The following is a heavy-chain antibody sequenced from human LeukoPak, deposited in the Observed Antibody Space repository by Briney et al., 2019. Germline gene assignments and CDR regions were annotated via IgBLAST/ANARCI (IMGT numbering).Heavy chain of an antibody. CDR2: INHSGST. CDR1: GGSFSGCY. D-gene: IGHD6-19*01. CDR3: ARVSSSGWTSYYYYYYYMDV. J-gene: IGHJ6*03. V-gene: IGHV4-34*01. Sequence: NASETLSLTCAVYGGSFSGCYWSWIRQPPGKGLEWLGEINHSGSTNYNPSLKSRVTISVDTSKNQFSLKLSSVTAADTAVYYCARVSSSGWTSYYYYYYYMDVWGKGTTVTVSS.